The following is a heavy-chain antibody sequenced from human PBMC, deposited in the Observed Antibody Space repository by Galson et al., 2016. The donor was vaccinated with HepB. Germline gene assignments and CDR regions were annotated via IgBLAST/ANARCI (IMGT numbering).Heavy chain of an antibody. CDR1: GFTFRNYG. V-gene: IGHV3-30*18. CDR2: ISHDGSLK. J-gene: IGHJ4*02. Sequence: SLRLSCAASGFTFRNYGMHWVRQAPGQGLEWVAIISHDGSLKFYADSVKGRFTISRDNSKNTLYLQMNSLRAEDTAIYYCAKNFRPAPGRGSDYFDSWGQGTLVTVSS. CDR3: AKNFRPAPGRGSDYFDS. D-gene: IGHD6-13*01.